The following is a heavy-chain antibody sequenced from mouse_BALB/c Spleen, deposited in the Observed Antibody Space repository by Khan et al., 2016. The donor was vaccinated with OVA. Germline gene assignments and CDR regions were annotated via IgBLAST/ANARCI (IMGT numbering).Heavy chain of an antibody. CDR3: ARREGLYAMAY. Sequence: EVELVESGGGLVQPGGSRKLSCAASGFSFSSFGMHWVRQAPEKGLEWVAFISSGSSTIYYADTVKGRFTISRDDPKNTLFLQMTSLRSEDTAMYYCARREGLYAMAYWGQGTSVTVSS. J-gene: IGHJ4*01. D-gene: IGHD3-3*01. V-gene: IGHV5-17*02. CDR1: GFSFSSFG. CDR2: ISSGSSTI.